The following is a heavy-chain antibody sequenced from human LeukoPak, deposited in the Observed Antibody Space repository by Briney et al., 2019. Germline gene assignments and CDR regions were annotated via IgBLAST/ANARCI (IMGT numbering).Heavy chain of an antibody. V-gene: IGHV4-39*07. J-gene: IGHJ1*01. CDR1: GGSISSSNYH. CDR2: IYYSGST. D-gene: IGHD3-22*01. Sequence: SSETLSLTCTASGGSISSSNYHWGWIRQPPGKGLEWIGSIYYSGSTYYNPSLKSRVTISVDTSKNQFSLKLSSVTAADTAVYYCARMWSVVAYDSSGYYADYFQHWGQGTLVTVSS. CDR3: ARMWSVVAYDSSGYYADYFQH.